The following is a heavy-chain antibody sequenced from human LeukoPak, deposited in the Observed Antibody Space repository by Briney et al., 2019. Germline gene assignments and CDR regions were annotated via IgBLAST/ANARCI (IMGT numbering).Heavy chain of an antibody. CDR2: IYTSGST. V-gene: IGHV4-4*07. CDR3: ARGARVWELGSAFDI. D-gene: IGHD1-26*01. J-gene: IGHJ3*02. Sequence: SETLSLTCTVSGGSISRFYWSWIRQPAGKGLEWIGRIYTSGSTNYNPSLKSRVTMSVDTSKNQFSLKLSSVTAADTAVYYCARGARVWELGSAFDIWGQGTMVTVSS. CDR1: GGSISRFY.